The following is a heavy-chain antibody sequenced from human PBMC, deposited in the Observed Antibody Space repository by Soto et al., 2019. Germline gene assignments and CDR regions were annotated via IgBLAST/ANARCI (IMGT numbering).Heavy chain of an antibody. CDR1: GFTFGDYA. CDR3: ARDRGLQYYY. J-gene: IGHJ4*01. V-gene: IGHV3-49*04. Sequence: PGGSLRLSCTASGFTFGDYAMSWVRQAPGKGLEWVGFIRSKAYGGTTEYSASVKGRFTISRDNTKNSLYLQLNSLRAEDTAVYYCARDRGLQYYYWGHGTLVTVSS. CDR2: IRSKAYGGTT. D-gene: IGHD4-4*01.